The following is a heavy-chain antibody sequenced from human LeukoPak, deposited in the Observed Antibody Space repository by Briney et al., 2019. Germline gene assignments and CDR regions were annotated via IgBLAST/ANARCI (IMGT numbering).Heavy chain of an antibody. V-gene: IGHV3-23*01. J-gene: IGHJ4*02. CDR1: GFTFSSYA. CDR3: AKRGIAAAGTWSELVDFDY. Sequence: PGGSLRLSCAASGFTFSSYAMSWVRQAPGKGLAWVSAISGSGGSTYYADSVKGRFTISRDNSKNTLYLQMNSLRAEDTAVYYCAKRGIAAAGTWSELVDFDYWGQGTLVTVSS. CDR2: ISGSGGST. D-gene: IGHD6-13*01.